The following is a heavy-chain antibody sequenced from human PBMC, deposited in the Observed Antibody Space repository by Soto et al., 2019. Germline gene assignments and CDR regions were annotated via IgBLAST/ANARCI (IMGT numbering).Heavy chain of an antibody. CDR1: GGSISSYY. V-gene: IGHV4-59*08. Sequence: QVQLQESGPGLVKPSETLSLTCTVSGGSISSYYWSWIRQPPGKGLEWIGYIYYSGSTNYNPSLKSRVTISVDTSKNQSSLKLSSVTAADTAVYYCARRGEVDYWGQGTLVTVSS. J-gene: IGHJ4*02. CDR2: IYYSGST. CDR3: ARRGEVDY.